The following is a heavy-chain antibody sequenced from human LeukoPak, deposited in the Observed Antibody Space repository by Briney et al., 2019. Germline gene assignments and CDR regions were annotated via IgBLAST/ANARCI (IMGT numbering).Heavy chain of an antibody. V-gene: IGHV3-74*01. D-gene: IGHD7-27*01. CDR3: ARSDQANWGSGTDYMDV. CDR2: INSDGSST. Sequence: PGGSLRLPCAASGFTFSSYWMHWVRQAPGKGLVWVSRINSDGSSTSYADSVKGRFTISRDNAKNTLYLQMNSLRAENTAVYYCARSDQANWGSGTDYMDVWGKGTTVTVSS. CDR1: GFTFSSYW. J-gene: IGHJ6*03.